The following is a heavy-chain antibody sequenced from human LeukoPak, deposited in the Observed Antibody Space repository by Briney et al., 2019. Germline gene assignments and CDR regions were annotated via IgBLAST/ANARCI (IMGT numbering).Heavy chain of an antibody. D-gene: IGHD2-15*01. CDR1: GFTFSSYA. J-gene: IGHJ3*02. CDR3: ARDDSSGPIRGAFDI. Sequence: PGGSLRLSCAASGFTFSSYAMHWVRQAPGKGLEWVAVISFDTSNKYYADSVRGRFTISRDNSKNTLYLQMNSLRAEDTAVYYCARDDSSGPIRGAFDIWGQGTMVTVSS. CDR2: ISFDTSNK. V-gene: IGHV3-30-3*01.